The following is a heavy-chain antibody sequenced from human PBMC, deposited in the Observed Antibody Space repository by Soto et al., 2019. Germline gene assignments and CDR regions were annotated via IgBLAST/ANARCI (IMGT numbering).Heavy chain of an antibody. J-gene: IGHJ4*02. V-gene: IGHV3-23*01. CDR1: GFTFSSYT. CDR3: AKARCSTTNCYVPEY. Sequence: EVQLLDSGGGLVQPGGSVRLSCAASGFTFSSYTMSWVRQAPGKGLEWVSAISGSGGSPSYADSVQGRFTISRDNPKNTLYLQMNSLRAEDTAIYYCAKARCSTTNCYVPEYWGQGTLVTVSS. D-gene: IGHD2-2*01. CDR2: ISGSGGSP.